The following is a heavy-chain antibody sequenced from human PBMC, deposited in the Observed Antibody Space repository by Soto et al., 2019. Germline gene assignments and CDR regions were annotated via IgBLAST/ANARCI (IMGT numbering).Heavy chain of an antibody. CDR2: IHYSGDT. D-gene: IGHD3-10*01. J-gene: IGHJ4*02. CDR3: ARSTGRY. Sequence: SETLSLTCTVSGASIRSDTYYWTWIRQPPGKGLEWIGYIHYSGDTYYNPSLKSRVTISIDASKNQFSLKLRSVTAADTAIYYCARSTGRYWGQGTLVTVSS. V-gene: IGHV4-30-4*01. CDR1: GASIRSDTYY.